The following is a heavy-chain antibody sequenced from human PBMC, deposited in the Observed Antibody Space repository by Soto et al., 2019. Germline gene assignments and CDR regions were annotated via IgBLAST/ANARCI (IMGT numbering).Heavy chain of an antibody. CDR1: GYTFTSYA. V-gene: IGHV1-3*01. D-gene: IGHD3-22*01. CDR3: ARAAYYNESSGYYPGDY. CDR2: INAGNGNT. Sequence: ASVKVSCKASGYTFTSYAMHWVRQAPGQRLEWMGWINAGNGNTKYSQKFQGRVTFTRDTSASTVYMEVSSLRSEDTAVYYCARAAYYNESSGYYPGDYWGQGTLVTVSS. J-gene: IGHJ4*02.